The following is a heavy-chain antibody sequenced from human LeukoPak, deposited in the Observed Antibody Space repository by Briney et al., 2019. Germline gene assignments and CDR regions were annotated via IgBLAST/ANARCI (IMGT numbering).Heavy chain of an antibody. V-gene: IGHV1-18*01. D-gene: IGHD3-10*01. Sequence: ASVKVSCKASGYTFTSYGISWVRQAPGQGLEWMGWISAYNGNTNYAQKLQGRVTMTTDTSTSTAYMELRSLRSDDTAVYYCASSAIYYGSGSYYNYYGMDVWGQGTTVTVSS. CDR1: GYTFTSYG. J-gene: IGHJ6*02. CDR3: ASSAIYYGSGSYYNYYGMDV. CDR2: ISAYNGNT.